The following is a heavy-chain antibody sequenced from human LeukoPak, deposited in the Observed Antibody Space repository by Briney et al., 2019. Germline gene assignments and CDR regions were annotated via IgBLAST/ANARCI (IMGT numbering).Heavy chain of an antibody. V-gene: IGHV3-21*01. D-gene: IGHD2-2*01. Sequence: PGGSLRLSCAASGFTFSSYSTNWVRQAPGKGLEWVSSISSSSSYIYYADSVKGRFTISRDNAKNSLYLQMNSLRAEDTAVYYCARDPLYCSSTSCYGDYWGQGTLVTVSS. CDR1: GFTFSSYS. CDR3: ARDPLYCSSTSCYGDY. J-gene: IGHJ4*02. CDR2: ISSSSSYI.